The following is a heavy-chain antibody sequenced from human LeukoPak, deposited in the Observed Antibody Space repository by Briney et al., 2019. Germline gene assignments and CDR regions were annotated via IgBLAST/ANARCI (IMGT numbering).Heavy chain of an antibody. Sequence: GGSLRLSCAASGFTVSSNYMSWVRQAPGKGLEWVSVVYSGGSTYYADSVKGRFTISRDNSKNKLYLQMNSMRAEDTAVYYCARDNRYYYDSSGYYYFDYWGQGTLVTVSS. CDR3: ARDNRYYYDSSGYYYFDY. CDR1: GFTVSSNY. V-gene: IGHV3-53*01. CDR2: VYSGGST. J-gene: IGHJ4*02. D-gene: IGHD3-22*01.